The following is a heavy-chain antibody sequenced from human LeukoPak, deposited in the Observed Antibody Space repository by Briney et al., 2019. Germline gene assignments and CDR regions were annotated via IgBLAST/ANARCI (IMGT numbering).Heavy chain of an antibody. J-gene: IGHJ6*02. Sequence: KPGGSLRLSCAASGFTFSSSAITWVRQAPGQGLEWMGRIIPVLNITTYAQKFQGRVTITADTSTSTVYMELSSLRSEETAVYYCAKDQGLTAPPPYGLDVWGQGTTVIVTS. CDR1: GFTFSSSA. V-gene: IGHV1-69*04. CDR3: AKDQGLTAPPPYGLDV. CDR2: IIPVLNIT. D-gene: IGHD5-18*01.